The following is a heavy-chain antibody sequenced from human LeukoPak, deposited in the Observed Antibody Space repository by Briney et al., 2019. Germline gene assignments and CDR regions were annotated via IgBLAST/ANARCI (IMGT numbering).Heavy chain of an antibody. CDR3: AKGAEIDH. CDR2: MTGPADTT. V-gene: IGHV3-23*01. Sequence: PGGSLRLSCAASGFNFNNFAMSWVRQAPGKGPEWLSAMTGPADTTYYAESVKGRFTISRDYSKSMVYLQMTSLRVEDTAIYYCAKGAEIDHWGQGTPVTVSS. J-gene: IGHJ4*02. CDR1: GFNFNNFA.